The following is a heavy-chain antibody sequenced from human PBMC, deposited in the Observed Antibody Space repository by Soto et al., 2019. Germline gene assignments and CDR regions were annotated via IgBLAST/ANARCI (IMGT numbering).Heavy chain of an antibody. V-gene: IGHV4-38-2*01. CDR2: IYHSGST. J-gene: IGHJ4*02. CDR3: ARVESGEFDY. CDR1: GYSISSGYY. Sequence: PSETLSLTCAVSGYSISSGYYWDWIRQPPGKGLEWIGSIYHSGSTYYNPSLKSRVTISVDTSKNQFSLKLSSVTAADTAVYYCARVESGEFDYWGQGTLVTVSS.